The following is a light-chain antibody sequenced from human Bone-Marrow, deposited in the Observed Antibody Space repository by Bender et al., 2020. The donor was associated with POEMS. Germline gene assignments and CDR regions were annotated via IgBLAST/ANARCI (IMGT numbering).Light chain of an antibody. Sequence: SYELTQPPSVSVSPGQTARLTCSGDGLEHKYTCWYQQKPGQSPVLIMYQDTKRPSGIPERFSGSNSGNTATLTISGTQSMDEADYYCQAWDSSTVVFGGGTKLTVL. CDR2: QDT. CDR1: GLEHKY. J-gene: IGLJ3*02. CDR3: QAWDSSTVV. V-gene: IGLV3-1*01.